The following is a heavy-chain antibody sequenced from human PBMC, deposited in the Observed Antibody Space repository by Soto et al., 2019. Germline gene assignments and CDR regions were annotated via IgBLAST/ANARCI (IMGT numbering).Heavy chain of an antibody. CDR3: AREERRINLVGGQSYYYYYMDA. Sequence: SETLSLTCSVSGGCISGYYWTWIRQPPGKGLEWIGYIYYSGSTEYNPSLTSRVTMSVDKSKNQFFLQLSSVTAADTAVYYCAREERRINLVGGQSYYYYYMDAWGTGTKVTVSS. V-gene: IGHV4-59*12. CDR1: GGCISGYY. D-gene: IGHD3-10*01. CDR2: IYYSGST. J-gene: IGHJ6*03.